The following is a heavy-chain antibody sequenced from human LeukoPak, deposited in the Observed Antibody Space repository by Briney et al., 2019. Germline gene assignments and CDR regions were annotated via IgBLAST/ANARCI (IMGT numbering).Heavy chain of an antibody. V-gene: IGHV4-38-2*02. CDR2: IYHSGGT. J-gene: IGHJ4*02. D-gene: IGHD6-13*01. Sequence: SETLSLTCTVSGYSISSGYYWGWIRQPPGKGLEWIGSIYHSGGTYYNPSLKSRVTISVDTSKNQFSLKLSSVTAADTAVYYCAREGLAAAGTSYYFDYWGQGTLVTVSS. CDR3: AREGLAAAGTSYYFDY. CDR1: GYSISSGYY.